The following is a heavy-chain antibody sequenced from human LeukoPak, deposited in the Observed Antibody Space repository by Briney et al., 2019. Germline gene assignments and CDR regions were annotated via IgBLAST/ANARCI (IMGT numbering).Heavy chain of an antibody. V-gene: IGHV4-61*02. D-gene: IGHD6-13*01. Sequence: PSETLSLTCTVSGGSISSGSYYWSWIRQPAGKGLEWIGRIYTSGSTNYNPSLKSRVTISVDTSKNQFSLKLSSVTAADTAVYYCARGAGYSSSWYGGDYWGQGTLVTASS. J-gene: IGHJ4*02. CDR3: ARGAGYSSSWYGGDY. CDR2: IYTSGST. CDR1: GGSISSGSYY.